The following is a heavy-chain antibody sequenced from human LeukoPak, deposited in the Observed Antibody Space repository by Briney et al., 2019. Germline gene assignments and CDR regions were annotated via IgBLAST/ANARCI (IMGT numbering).Heavy chain of an antibody. CDR1: GYSISSSNW. CDR2: IYYSGST. CDR3: ARTSGYYSNWFDP. V-gene: IGHV4-28*06. J-gene: IGHJ5*02. Sequence: SDTLSLTCAVSGYSISSSNWWGWIRQPPGKGLEWIGYIYYSGSTNYNPSLKSRVTMSVDTSKNQFSLKLSSVTALDTAVYYCARTSGYYSNWFDPWGQGTLVTVSS. D-gene: IGHD3-22*01.